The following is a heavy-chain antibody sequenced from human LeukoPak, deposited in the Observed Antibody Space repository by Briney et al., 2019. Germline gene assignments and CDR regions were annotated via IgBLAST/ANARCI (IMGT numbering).Heavy chain of an antibody. CDR3: ARGPLAANHAGLRDY. V-gene: IGHV1-2*06. J-gene: IGHJ4*02. CDR1: GYTFTGYY. D-gene: IGHD2-15*01. CDR2: FNPSSGGT. Sequence: GASVKVSCKASGYTFTGYYMHWVRQAPGQGLEWMGRFNPSSGGTNYAQKFQGRVTMTRDTSISTAYIELSRLRSDDTAGYYCARGPLAANHAGLRDYWGQGTLVTVSS.